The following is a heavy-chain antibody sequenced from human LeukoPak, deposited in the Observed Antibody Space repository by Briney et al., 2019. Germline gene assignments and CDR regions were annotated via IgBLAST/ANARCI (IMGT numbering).Heavy chain of an antibody. Sequence: GRSLRLSCAASGFTFSSYAMHWVRQAPGKGLEWVAVISYDGSNKYYADSVKGRFTISRDNSKNTLYLQMNSLRAEDTAVYYCANTRNSYYYGMDVWGQGTTVTVSS. J-gene: IGHJ6*02. CDR2: ISYDGSNK. CDR1: GFTFSSYA. CDR3: ANTRNSYYYGMDV. V-gene: IGHV3-30-3*01.